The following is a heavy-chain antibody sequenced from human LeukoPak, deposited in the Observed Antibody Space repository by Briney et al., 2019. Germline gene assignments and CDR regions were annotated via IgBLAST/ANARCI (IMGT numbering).Heavy chain of an antibody. V-gene: IGHV3-23*01. CDR1: GFTFSNAW. CDR2: ISGSGGST. CDR3: ARASWLVRYFDY. Sequence: GGSLRLSCAASGFTFSNAWMSWVRQAPGKGLEWVSAISGSGGSTYYADSVKGRFTISRDNSKNTLYLQMNSLRAEDTAVYYCARASWLVRYFDYWGQGTLVTVSS. D-gene: IGHD6-19*01. J-gene: IGHJ4*02.